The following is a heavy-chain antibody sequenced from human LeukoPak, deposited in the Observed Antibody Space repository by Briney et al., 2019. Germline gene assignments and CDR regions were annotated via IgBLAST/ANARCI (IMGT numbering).Heavy chain of an antibody. V-gene: IGHV3-23*01. Sequence: GGSLRLSRAASGFTFSSYAMSWVRQAPGKGLEWVSAIIGSGGKTYYADSVKGRFTISRDNSKNTLYLQLSSVRAEDTAVYYCAQREVTVADYAFEIWGQGTMVTVSS. CDR3: AQREVTVADYAFEI. CDR2: IIGSGGKT. J-gene: IGHJ3*02. D-gene: IGHD4-23*01. CDR1: GFTFSSYA.